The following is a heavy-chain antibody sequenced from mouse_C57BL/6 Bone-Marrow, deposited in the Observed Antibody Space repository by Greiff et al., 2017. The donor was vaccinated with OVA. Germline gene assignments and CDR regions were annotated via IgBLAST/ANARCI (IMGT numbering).Heavy chain of an antibody. CDR3: ARCPVTTVVAKYFDY. Sequence: VQLQQSGPELVKPGASVKISCKASGYTFTDYYMNWVKQSHGKSLEWIGDINPNNGGTSYNQKFKGKATLTVDKSSSTAYMELRSLTSEDSAVYYCARCPVTTVVAKYFDYWGQGTTLTVSS. J-gene: IGHJ2*01. D-gene: IGHD1-1*01. CDR2: INPNNGGT. V-gene: IGHV1-26*01. CDR1: GYTFTDYY.